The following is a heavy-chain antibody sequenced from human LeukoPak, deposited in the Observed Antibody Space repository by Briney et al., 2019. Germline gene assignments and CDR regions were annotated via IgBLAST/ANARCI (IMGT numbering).Heavy chain of an antibody. Sequence: GAPVKGSCKASGGTFQSFAFSWGRQAPGQGVWWMGRIIPILGIANYAQKFQGRVTITADKSTSTAYMELSSLRSEDTAVYYCARSQGYSYGLDYWGQGTLVTVSS. CDR3: ARSQGYSYGLDY. CDR2: IIPILGIA. CDR1: GGTFQSFA. D-gene: IGHD5-18*01. V-gene: IGHV1-69*04. J-gene: IGHJ4*02.